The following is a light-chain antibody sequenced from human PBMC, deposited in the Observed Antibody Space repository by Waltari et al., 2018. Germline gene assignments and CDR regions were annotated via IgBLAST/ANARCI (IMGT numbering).Light chain of an antibody. CDR3: QQSFTTPLT. CDR2: ASS. CDR1: QSISSY. Sequence: DVQMTQSPSSLSASLGDRVTITCRAGQSISSYLNWYQQKPGMAPKLLIYASSTWQTGVPSRFSGSGSGTDFTLTISSLQPEDFATYYCQQSFTTPLTFGGGTKVEIK. J-gene: IGKJ4*01. V-gene: IGKV1-39*01.